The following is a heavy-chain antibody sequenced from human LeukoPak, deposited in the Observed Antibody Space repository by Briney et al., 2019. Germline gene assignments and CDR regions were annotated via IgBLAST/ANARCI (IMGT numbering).Heavy chain of an antibody. CDR3: ARERYSSGWYGAYYYYYYMDV. Sequence: GGSLRLSCAASGFTFSSYWMSWVRQAPGKRLEWVANIKQDVSEKYYVHSVKGRFTISRDTAKNSLYLQMNSLRAEDTAVYYCARERYSSGWYGAYYYYYYMDVWGKGTTVTVSS. V-gene: IGHV3-7*01. D-gene: IGHD6-19*01. CDR1: GFTFSSYW. J-gene: IGHJ6*03. CDR2: IKQDVSEK.